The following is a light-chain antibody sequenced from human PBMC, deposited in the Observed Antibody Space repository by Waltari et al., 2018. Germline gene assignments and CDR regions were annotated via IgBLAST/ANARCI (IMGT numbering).Light chain of an antibody. Sequence: EIVLTQSPATLSLSPGERATLSCRASQSVSTYLAWYQQKPGQAPRVLIYDASNRAPRIPARFSGSGSGTDFTLTIRSLESEDFAVYYCQQRSDWPLTFGGGTKVEIK. V-gene: IGKV3-11*01. CDR2: DAS. J-gene: IGKJ4*01. CDR1: QSVSTY. CDR3: QQRSDWPLT.